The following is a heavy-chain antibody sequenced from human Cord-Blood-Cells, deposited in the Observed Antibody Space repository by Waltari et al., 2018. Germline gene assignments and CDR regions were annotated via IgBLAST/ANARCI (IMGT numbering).Heavy chain of an antibody. Sequence: QVQLVQSGAEVKKPGASVKVSCKASGYTFTSYYMHWVRQAPGQGLEWMGIITPSGGSTSYAQKFQGRVTMTRDTSTSTVYMELSSLRSEDTAVYYCARSMMAARPFYYYGMDVWGQGTTVTVSS. V-gene: IGHV1-46*01. J-gene: IGHJ6*02. CDR1: GYTFTSYY. CDR2: ITPSGGST. CDR3: ARSMMAARPFYYYGMDV. D-gene: IGHD6-6*01.